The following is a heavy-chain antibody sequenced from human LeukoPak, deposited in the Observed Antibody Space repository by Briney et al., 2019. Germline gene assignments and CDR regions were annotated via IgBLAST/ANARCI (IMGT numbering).Heavy chain of an antibody. V-gene: IGHV4-34*01. CDR2: INHSGST. Sequence: SETLSLTCAVYGGSFSGYYWSWIRQPPGKGLEWIGEINHSGSTNYNPSLKSRVTISVDTSKNQFSLKLSSVTAADTAVYYCARDGGYSSSWHDYWAREPWSPSPQ. CDR3: ARDGGYSSSWHDY. CDR1: GGSFSGYY. D-gene: IGHD6-13*01. J-gene: IGHJ4*02.